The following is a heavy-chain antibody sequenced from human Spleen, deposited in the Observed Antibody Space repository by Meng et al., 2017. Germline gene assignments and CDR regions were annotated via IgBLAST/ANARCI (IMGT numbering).Heavy chain of an antibody. CDR1: GFTVSHNY. D-gene: IGHD6-19*01. J-gene: IGHJ6*02. CDR3: ARDASGWYYYYGMDV. Sequence: GESLKISCAASGFTVSHNYMSWVRQAPGKGLEWVSYISSSGSTIYYADSVKGRFTISRDNAKNSLYLQMNSLRAEDTAVYYCARDASGWYYYYGMDVWGHGTTVTVSS. V-gene: IGHV3-11*04. CDR2: ISSSGSTI.